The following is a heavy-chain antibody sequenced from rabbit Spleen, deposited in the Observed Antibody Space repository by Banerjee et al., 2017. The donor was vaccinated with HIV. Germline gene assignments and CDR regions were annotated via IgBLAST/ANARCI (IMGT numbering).Heavy chain of an antibody. J-gene: IGHJ4*01. V-gene: IGHV1S45*01. CDR1: GFSLTSSYD. CDR2: IYTGNDKT. D-gene: IGHD1-1*01. Sequence: QEQLVESGEGLVQPGTSLTLTCTASGFSLTSSYDMCWVRQAPGKGLEWVGCIYTGNDKTYYASWAKGRFTISKPSSTTVTLRMTSLTVADTATYFCTRDSGSGPYIDGYFNLWGPGTLVTVS. CDR3: TRDSGSGPYIDGYFNL.